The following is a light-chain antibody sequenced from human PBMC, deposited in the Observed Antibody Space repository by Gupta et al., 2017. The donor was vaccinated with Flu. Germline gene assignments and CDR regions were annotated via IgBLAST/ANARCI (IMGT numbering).Light chain of an antibody. CDR2: AAS. Sequence: DIQMTQSPSSLSASLGDRVTITCRASQSISSYLNWYQQKPGKAPKLLIYAASRVQSGVPSRFSGSGSGTDFTLTISRRQPEDFANYYCQQRDSTPVTFGRGTKVDIK. CDR1: QSISSY. CDR3: QQRDSTPVT. V-gene: IGKV1-39*01. J-gene: IGKJ4*01.